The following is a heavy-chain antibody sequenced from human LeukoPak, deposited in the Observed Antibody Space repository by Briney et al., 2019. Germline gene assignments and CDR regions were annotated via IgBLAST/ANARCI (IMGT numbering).Heavy chain of an antibody. CDR1: GGSISSSSYY. V-gene: IGHV4-39*06. J-gene: IGHJ4*02. D-gene: IGHD6-19*01. CDR3: ARVGWDSSGFNFDY. Sequence: SETLSLTCTVSGGSISSSSYYWGWIRQPPGKGLEWIGEINHSGSTNYNPSLKSRVTISVDTSKNQFALKLSSVTAADTAVYYCARVGWDSSGFNFDYWGQGTLVTVSS. CDR2: INHSGST.